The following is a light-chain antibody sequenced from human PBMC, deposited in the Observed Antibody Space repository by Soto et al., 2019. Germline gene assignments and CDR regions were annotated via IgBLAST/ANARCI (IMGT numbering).Light chain of an antibody. CDR2: EVS. V-gene: IGLV2-8*01. J-gene: IGLJ1*01. Sequence: VLTQPPSASGSPGQSVTISCTGTSSDVGGYNFVAWYQQHPGKAPKLMISEVSKRPSGVPDRFSGSKSGNTASLTVSGLQAEDEADYYCSSYAGSNIFVFGTGTKVTVL. CDR3: SSYAGSNIFV. CDR1: SSDVGGYNF.